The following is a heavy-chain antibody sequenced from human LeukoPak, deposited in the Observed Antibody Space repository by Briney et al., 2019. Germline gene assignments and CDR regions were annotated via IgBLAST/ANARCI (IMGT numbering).Heavy chain of an antibody. Sequence: PSQTLSLTCTVSGGSISSGGYYWSWIRQHPGKGLEWIGYIYYNGSTYYNPSLKSRVTISVDTSKNQFSLKLSSVTAADTAVYYCARVIRGFGGVITKFDPWGQGTLVTVSS. D-gene: IGHD3-16*02. J-gene: IGHJ5*02. V-gene: IGHV4-31*03. CDR3: ARVIRGFGGVITKFDP. CDR1: GGSISSGGYY. CDR2: IYYNGST.